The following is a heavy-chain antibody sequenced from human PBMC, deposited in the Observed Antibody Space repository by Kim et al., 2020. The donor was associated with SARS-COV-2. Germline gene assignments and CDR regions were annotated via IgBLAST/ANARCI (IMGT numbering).Heavy chain of an antibody. V-gene: IGHV3-49*04. CDR1: GFTFGDYA. Sequence: GGSLRLSCTASGFTFGDYAMSWVRQAPGKGLEWVGFIRSKAYGGTTEYAASVKGSFTISRYDSKRIAYLQMNSLKTEDTAVYYCTRADYWGQGTLVTVSS. J-gene: IGHJ4*02. CDR2: IRSKAYGGTT. CDR3: TRADY.